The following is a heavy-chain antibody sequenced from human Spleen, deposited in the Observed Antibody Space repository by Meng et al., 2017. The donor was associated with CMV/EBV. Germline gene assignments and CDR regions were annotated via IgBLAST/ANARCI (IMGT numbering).Heavy chain of an antibody. CDR3: ARGRILYEDDDGGIVSHFDY. D-gene: IGHD3-10*01. Sequence: FIGYYMHWVRQAPGQGLEWMGWINPNNGVTKYTQKFQGRVTLTRDTSIGTAHMDLSRLTSVDTAVYYCARGRILYEDDDGGIVSHFDYWGQGTLVTVSS. J-gene: IGHJ4*02. CDR2: INPNNGVT. CDR1: FIGYY. V-gene: IGHV1-2*02.